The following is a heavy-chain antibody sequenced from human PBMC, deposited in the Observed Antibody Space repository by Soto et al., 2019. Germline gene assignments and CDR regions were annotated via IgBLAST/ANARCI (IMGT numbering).Heavy chain of an antibody. J-gene: IGHJ5*02. CDR2: IYYSGST. CDR3: ARDAHSGYSRSWYPRGFDT. CDR1: GGSISSYS. V-gene: IGHV4-59*01. D-gene: IGHD6-13*01. Sequence: PXETLSPTSSVSGGSISSYSWIWIRQPPGKGLEWIGYIYYSGSTNYNPSLKIRVTISVDTSKNQFSLKLSSVTAADTAVYYCARDAHSGYSRSWYPRGFDTWGQGTLVTVSS.